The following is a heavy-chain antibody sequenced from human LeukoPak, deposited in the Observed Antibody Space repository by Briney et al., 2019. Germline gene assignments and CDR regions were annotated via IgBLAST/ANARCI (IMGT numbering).Heavy chain of an antibody. D-gene: IGHD5-18*01. CDR2: IIPIFGTA. CDR1: GGTFSSYA. V-gene: IGHV1-69*05. Sequence: SVKVSCKASGGTFSSYAISWVRQAPGQGLEWMGGIIPIFGTANYAQKFQGRVTITTDESTSTAYMELSSLRSEDTAVYYCASASLGYSYGYGAFDIWGQGTMVTVSS. CDR3: ASASLGYSYGYGAFDI. J-gene: IGHJ3*02.